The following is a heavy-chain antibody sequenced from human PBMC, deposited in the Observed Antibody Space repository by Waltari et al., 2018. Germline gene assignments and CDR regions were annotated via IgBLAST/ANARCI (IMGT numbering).Heavy chain of an antibody. V-gene: IGHV1-3*01. CDR3: ARGPGVGAIDY. J-gene: IGHJ4*02. D-gene: IGHD1-26*01. CDR2: INAGNGNT. CDR1: GSTFTSYA. Sequence: QVQLVQSGAEVKKPGASVKVSCKASGSTFTSYAMHWGRQAPGQRLEWMGWINAGNGNTKYSQKFQGRVTITRDTSASTAYMELSSLRSEDTAVYYCARGPGVGAIDYWGQGTLVTVSS.